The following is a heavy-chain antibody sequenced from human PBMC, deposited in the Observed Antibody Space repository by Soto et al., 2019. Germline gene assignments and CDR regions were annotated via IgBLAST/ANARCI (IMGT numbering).Heavy chain of an antibody. V-gene: IGHV4-31*03. J-gene: IGHJ6*02. CDR2: IYYSGST. CDR1: GGSISSGGYY. CDR3: ARGVATITAGRNYGMDV. D-gene: IGHD5-12*01. Sequence: QVQLQESGPGLVKPSQTLSLTCTVSGGSISSGGYYWSCIRQHPGKGLEWIGYIYYSGSTSYNPSLKSRVTISVDTSKNRFSLKLSSVTAADTAVYYCARGVATITAGRNYGMDVWGQGTTVTVSS.